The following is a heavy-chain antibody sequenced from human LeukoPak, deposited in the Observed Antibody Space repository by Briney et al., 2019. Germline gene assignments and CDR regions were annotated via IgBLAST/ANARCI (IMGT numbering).Heavy chain of an antibody. J-gene: IGHJ4*02. D-gene: IGHD5-24*01. CDR1: GASISSYN. Sequence: SETLSLTCTVSGASISSYNWSWIRQPPGKGLEWIGYIYYSGTTNYNPSLKSRVTISVDTSKNQFSLQLSSVTAADTAVYYCARRPTYNYNFDFWGQGTLVTVSS. V-gene: IGHV4-59*08. CDR3: ARRPTYNYNFDF. CDR2: IYYSGTT.